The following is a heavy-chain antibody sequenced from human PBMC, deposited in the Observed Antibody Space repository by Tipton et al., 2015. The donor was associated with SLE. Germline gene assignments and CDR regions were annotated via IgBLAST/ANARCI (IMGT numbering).Heavy chain of an antibody. Sequence: TLSLTCAVNGGSLSGYYWVWIRQPPEKGLEWIGEINHSGSTNYNPSLKSRVTISVDTSKNQFSLKLSSVTAADTAVYYCARGRRRDYYYYYYMDVWGKGTTVTVSS. CDR2: INHSGST. CDR3: ARGRRRDYYYYYYMDV. CDR1: GGSLSGYY. V-gene: IGHV4-34*01. J-gene: IGHJ6*03.